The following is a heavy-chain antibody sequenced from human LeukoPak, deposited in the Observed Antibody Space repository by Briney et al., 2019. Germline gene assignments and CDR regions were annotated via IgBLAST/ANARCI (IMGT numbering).Heavy chain of an antibody. D-gene: IGHD6-13*01. CDR2: IRYDGSNK. CDR3: ARESLTGYSSSWYYDY. Sequence: GGSLRLSCAASGFTFSSYGMHWVRQAPGKGLEWVAFIRYDGSNKYYADSVKGRFTISRDNSKNTLYLQMNSLRAEDTAVFYCARESLTGYSSSWYYDYWGQGTLVTVSS. J-gene: IGHJ4*02. V-gene: IGHV3-30*02. CDR1: GFTFSSYG.